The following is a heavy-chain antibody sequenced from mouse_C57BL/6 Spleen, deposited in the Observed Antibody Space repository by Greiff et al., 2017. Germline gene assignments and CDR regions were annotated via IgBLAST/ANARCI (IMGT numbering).Heavy chain of an antibody. V-gene: IGHV1-9*01. CDR3: AYYDYDGGFAY. Sequence: VESGASVKLSCKATGYTFTGYWIEWVKQRPGHGLEWIGEILPGSGSTNYNEKFKGKATFTADTSSNTAYMQLSSLTTEDSAIYYCAYYDYDGGFAYWGQGTLVTVSA. CDR2: ILPGSGST. D-gene: IGHD2-4*01. J-gene: IGHJ3*01. CDR1: GYTFTGYW.